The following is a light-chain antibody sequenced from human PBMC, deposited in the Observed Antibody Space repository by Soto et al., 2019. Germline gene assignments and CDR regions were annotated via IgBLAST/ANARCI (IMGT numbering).Light chain of an antibody. CDR1: SSDIGSSNY. CDR3: SSYGASSTL. V-gene: IGLV2-14*03. J-gene: IGLJ3*02. CDR2: DVS. Sequence: QSALTQPASLSGSPGQSITISCTGTSSDIGSSNYVSWYQQHPGKAPKLMIFDVSYRPSGISDRFSGSKSGNTASLTISALQPEDEADYYCSSYGASSTLFGGGTKVTVL.